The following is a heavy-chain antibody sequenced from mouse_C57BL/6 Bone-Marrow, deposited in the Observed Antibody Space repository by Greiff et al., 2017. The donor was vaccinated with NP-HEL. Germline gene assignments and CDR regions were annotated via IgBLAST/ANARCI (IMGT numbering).Heavy chain of an antibody. CDR3: ATKTAQATPYAMDY. CDR2: IDPSDNYT. CDR1: GYTFTSYW. Sequence: QVQLQQPGAELVMPGASVKLSCKASGYTFTSYWMHWVKQRPGQGLEWIGEIDPSDNYTNYNQKFKGKSTLTVDKSSGTAYMQLSSLTSEDSAVYYGATKTAQATPYAMDYWGQGTSVTVSS. V-gene: IGHV1-69*01. D-gene: IGHD3-2*02. J-gene: IGHJ4*01.